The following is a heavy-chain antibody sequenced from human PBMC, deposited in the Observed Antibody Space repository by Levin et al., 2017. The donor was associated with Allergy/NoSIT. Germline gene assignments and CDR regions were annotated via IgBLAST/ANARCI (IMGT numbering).Heavy chain of an antibody. V-gene: IGHV3-7*01. Sequence: PGESLKISCAASGFTFSTSWMGWVRQAPGKGLECVAIIKQDGSEKYYVDSVKGRFTISRDNAKNSLDLQMNGLIPDDTAVYYCARDYWRSYDYWGQGTVVTVTS. CDR2: IKQDGSEK. D-gene: IGHD2-8*02. J-gene: IGHJ4*02. CDR3: ARDYWRSYDY. CDR1: GFTFSTSW.